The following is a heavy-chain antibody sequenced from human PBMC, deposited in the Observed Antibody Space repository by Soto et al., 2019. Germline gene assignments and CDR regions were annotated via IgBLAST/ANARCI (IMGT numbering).Heavy chain of an antibody. J-gene: IGHJ5*02. V-gene: IGHV4-30-2*06. CDR3: ARGRRSKTATAGTGWFDP. CDR2: IYYPGLT. Sequence: QLQLQESGSGLLKPSQTLSLNCSVSGDSISSGGLSWNWLRQSPGRGLDWIGYIYYPGLTYYNPSLKSRVSMSLDTSENQVSLRLSSVTAADSAVYYCARGRRSKTATAGTGWFDPWGPGTLVTVSS. CDR1: GDSISSGGLS. D-gene: IGHD6-13*01.